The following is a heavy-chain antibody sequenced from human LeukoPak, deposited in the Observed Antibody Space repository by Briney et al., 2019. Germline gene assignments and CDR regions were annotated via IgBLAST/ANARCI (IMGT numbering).Heavy chain of an antibody. CDR2: ISYDGSNK. CDR3: YYYDSSGFYPQTKIDY. Sequence: PGRSLRLSCAASGFTFSSYGMHWVRQAPGKGLEWVAVISYDGSNKYYADSVKGRFTISRDNSKNTLYLRMNSLRAEDTAVYYCYYYDSSGFYPQTKIDYWGQGTLVTVSS. D-gene: IGHD3-22*01. CDR1: GFTFSSYG. V-gene: IGHV3-30*03. J-gene: IGHJ4*02.